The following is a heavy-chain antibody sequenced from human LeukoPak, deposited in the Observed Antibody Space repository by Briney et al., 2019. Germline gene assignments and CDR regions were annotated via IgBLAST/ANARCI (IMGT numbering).Heavy chain of an antibody. J-gene: IGHJ4*02. CDR1: GGSFSGYY. CDR3: AAVPESYYTVYYFNY. Sequence: SETLSLTCAVYGGSFSGYYWSWIRQPPGKGLEWIAEINHSGSSKYNPSLKSRVSISVDTSKNQFSLKLTSVTAADTAVYYCAAVPESYYTVYYFNYWGQGTLVTVSS. D-gene: IGHD3-10*01. V-gene: IGHV4-34*01. CDR2: INHSGSS.